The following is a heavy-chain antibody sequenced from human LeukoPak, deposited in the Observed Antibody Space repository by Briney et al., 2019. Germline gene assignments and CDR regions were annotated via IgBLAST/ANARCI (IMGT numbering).Heavy chain of an antibody. CDR3: ARANDLIDY. CDR1: GFTFTDYY. Sequence: GGSLRLSCAASGFTFTDYYMSWIRQAPGKGLEWVSYVTDSSSYTNYADSVKGRFTISRDNAKNSLYLQMNSLRAEDTAVYYCARANDLIDYWGQGTLVTVSS. CDR2: VTDSSSYT. J-gene: IGHJ4*02. V-gene: IGHV3-11*05.